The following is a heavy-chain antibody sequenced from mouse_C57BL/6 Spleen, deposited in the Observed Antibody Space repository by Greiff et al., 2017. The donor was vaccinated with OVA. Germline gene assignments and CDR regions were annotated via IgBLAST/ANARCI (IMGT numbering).Heavy chain of an antibody. CDR3: ARDNERMAY. CDR1: GFTFSSYA. V-gene: IGHV5-4*01. CDR2: ISDGGSYT. J-gene: IGHJ3*01. Sequence: EVQLVESGGGLVKPGGSLKLSCAASGFTFSSYAMSWVRQTPEKRLEWVATISDGGSYTYYPDNVKGRFTISRDNAKNNLYLQMSHLKSEDTAMYYCARDNERMAYWGQGTLVTVSA.